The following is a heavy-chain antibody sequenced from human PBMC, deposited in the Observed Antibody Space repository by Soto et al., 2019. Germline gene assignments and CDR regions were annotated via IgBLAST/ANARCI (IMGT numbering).Heavy chain of an antibody. CDR3: AKGRSNYYGSGSYSS. J-gene: IGHJ5*02. V-gene: IGHV3-23*01. D-gene: IGHD3-10*01. CDR2: ISGSGGST. CDR1: GFTFSSYA. Sequence: GGSLRLSCAASGFTFSSYAMSWVRQAPGKGLEWVSAISGSGGSTYYADSVKGRFTISRDNSKNTLYLQMNSLRAEDTAVYYCAKGRSNYYGSGSYSSWGQGTLVTVSS.